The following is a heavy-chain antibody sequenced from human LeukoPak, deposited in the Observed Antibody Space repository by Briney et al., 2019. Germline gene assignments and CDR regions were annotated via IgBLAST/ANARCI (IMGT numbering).Heavy chain of an antibody. J-gene: IGHJ4*02. CDR2: ISTYNGDT. CDR1: GYTFSTYG. Sequence: ASVKVSCKASGYTFSTYGISWVRQAPGQGLEWMGWISTYNGDTSYVQNLQGRVTMTTDTSTSTAYMELMSLRSDDTAVYYCLRDAQRPRLTPDYWGQGTLVTVSS. D-gene: IGHD6-25*01. CDR3: LRDAQRPRLTPDY. V-gene: IGHV1-18*01.